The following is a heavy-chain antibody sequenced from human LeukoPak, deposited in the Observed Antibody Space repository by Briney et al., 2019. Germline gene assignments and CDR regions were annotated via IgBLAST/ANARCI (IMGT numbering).Heavy chain of an antibody. CDR2: INGDGSTI. D-gene: IGHD2-21*01. V-gene: IGHV3-74*01. J-gene: IGHJ4*02. Sequence: GGSLRLSCAASGITASSYAMTWVRQAPGKGLVWVSRINGDGSTITYGDSVRGRFTISRDSARNTLYLQMNSLRAEDTAVYYCARVTVSSSEVIFDYWGQGSLVTVSS. CDR1: GITASSYA. CDR3: ARVTVSSSEVIFDY.